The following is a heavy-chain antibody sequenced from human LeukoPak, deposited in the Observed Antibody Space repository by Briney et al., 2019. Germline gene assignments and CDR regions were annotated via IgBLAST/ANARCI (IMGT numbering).Heavy chain of an antibody. Sequence: GESLRLSCAASGFTFSTYSMNWLRLAPGKGLEWVSSISPDSNYKYYVDSVKGRFTISRDNAKNSLYLQMNSLRAEDTAVFYCVRGGYRGFDYEYWGQGTLVTVSS. CDR3: VRGGYRGFDYEY. D-gene: IGHD5-12*01. J-gene: IGHJ4*02. V-gene: IGHV3-21*01. CDR1: GFTFSTYS. CDR2: ISPDSNYK.